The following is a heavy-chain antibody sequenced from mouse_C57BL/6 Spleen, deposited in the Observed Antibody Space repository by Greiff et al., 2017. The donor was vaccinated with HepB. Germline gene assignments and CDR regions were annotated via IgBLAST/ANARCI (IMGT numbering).Heavy chain of an antibody. CDR3: GQAYSGGSMDC. D-gene: IGHD2-12*01. Sequence: EVMLVESGGGLVQPGGSLSLSCAASGFTFTDYYMSWVRQPPGKALEWLGFIRNKANGYTTEYSASVKGRFTISRDNAQSILYLRMNALRAEDSATYYCGQAYSGGSMDCWGQGTSVTVSS. CDR2: IRNKANGYTT. CDR1: GFTFTDYY. J-gene: IGHJ4*01. V-gene: IGHV7-3*01.